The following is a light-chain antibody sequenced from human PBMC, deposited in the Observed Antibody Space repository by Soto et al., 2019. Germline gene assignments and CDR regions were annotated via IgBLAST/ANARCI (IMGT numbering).Light chain of an antibody. CDR2: GTS. Sequence: EFVLTQSPGTLSLSPRERATLSCRASQTIRDNYLAWYQQKPGQAPRLLVYGTSFRATGIPDRFSGSGSGTDFSLTIIRLEPEDFAVYHCQEYGSSQYTFGQGTKLEIK. V-gene: IGKV3-20*01. CDR1: QTIRDNY. CDR3: QEYGSSQYT. J-gene: IGKJ2*01.